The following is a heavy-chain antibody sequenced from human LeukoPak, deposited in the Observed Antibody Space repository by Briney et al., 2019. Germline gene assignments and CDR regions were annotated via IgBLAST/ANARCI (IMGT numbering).Heavy chain of an antibody. J-gene: IGHJ3*02. CDR3: ARGATMIVVVTPGAFDI. Sequence: TGGSLRLSCAASGFTFSSYAMHWVRQAPGKGLEWVAVISYDGSNKYYADSVKGRFTISRDNSKNTPYLQMNSLRAEDTAVYYCARGATMIVVVTPGAFDIWGQGTMVTVSS. D-gene: IGHD3-22*01. V-gene: IGHV3-30*04. CDR1: GFTFSSYA. CDR2: ISYDGSNK.